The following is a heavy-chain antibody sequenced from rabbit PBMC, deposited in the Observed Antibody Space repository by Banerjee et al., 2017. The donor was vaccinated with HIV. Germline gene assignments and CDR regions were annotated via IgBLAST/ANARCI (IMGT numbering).Heavy chain of an antibody. D-gene: IGHD4-1*01. J-gene: IGHJ4*01. V-gene: IGHV1S43*01. CDR2: IYTGSGTT. Sequence: WFRQAPGKGLEWIGYIYTGSGTTDYASWAKGRFTITRSTSLNTVTLQMTYLTGADTATYFCARYSSGWDYFDLWGQGTLVTVS. CDR3: ARYSSGWDYFDL.